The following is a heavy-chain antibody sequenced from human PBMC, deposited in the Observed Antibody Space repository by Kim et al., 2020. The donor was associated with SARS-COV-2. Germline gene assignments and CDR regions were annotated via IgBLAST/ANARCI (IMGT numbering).Heavy chain of an antibody. J-gene: IGHJ6*03. CDR3: ARRLRYFDWLSPSYYYYYMDV. D-gene: IGHD3-9*01. CDR2: MNPNSGNT. V-gene: IGHV1-8*01. Sequence: ASVKVSCKASGYTFTSYDINWVRQATGQGLEWMGWMNPNSGNTGYAQKFQGRVTMTRNTSISTAYMELSSLRSEDTAVYYCARRLRYFDWLSPSYYYYYMDVCGKGTTDTVSS. CDR1: GYTFTSYD.